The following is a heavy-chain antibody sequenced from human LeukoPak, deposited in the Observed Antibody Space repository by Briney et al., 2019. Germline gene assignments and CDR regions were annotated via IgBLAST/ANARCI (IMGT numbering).Heavy chain of an antibody. V-gene: IGHV4-59*10. CDR3: ARRRIWFGELRKYYYYYMDV. J-gene: IGHJ6*03. Sequence: TSETLSLTCAVYGGSFSGYYWSWIRQPAGKGLEWIGRIYTSGSTNYNPSLKSRVTISVDTSKNQFSLKLSSVTAADTAVYYCARRRIWFGELRKYYYYYMDVWGKGTTVTISS. D-gene: IGHD3-10*01. CDR2: IYTSGST. CDR1: GGSFSGYY.